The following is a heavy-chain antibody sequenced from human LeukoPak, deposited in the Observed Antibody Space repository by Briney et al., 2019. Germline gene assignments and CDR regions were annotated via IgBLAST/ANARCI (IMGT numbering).Heavy chain of an antibody. CDR1: GYSFTSHW. CDR3: AGHSFDTVDAFDV. D-gene: IGHD2-2*02. V-gene: IGHV5-51*01. CDR2: IFPGDSDT. J-gene: IGHJ3*01. Sequence: GESLKISCKGSGYSFTSHWIGWVRQMPGKGLEWMGIIFPGDSDTKYSPSFQGQVTISADRSISAAYLQWRSLRASDTAMYFCAGHSFDTVDAFDVWGQGTIVTVSA.